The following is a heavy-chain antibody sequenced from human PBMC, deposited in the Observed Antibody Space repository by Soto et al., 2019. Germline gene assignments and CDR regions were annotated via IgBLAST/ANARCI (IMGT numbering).Heavy chain of an antibody. Sequence: EVQLLESGGGLVQPGGSLRLSCAASGFTFSDYAMSWVRQAPGKGLEWISAISGVGGTTYYADSVKGRFTISRDNSKNTLYLQMDSLTAEDTAVYYCAKARVNLPHFDYWGQGTLVTVSS. V-gene: IGHV3-23*01. J-gene: IGHJ4*02. CDR2: ISGVGGTT. CDR3: AKARVNLPHFDY. CDR1: GFTFSDYA. D-gene: IGHD2-21*01.